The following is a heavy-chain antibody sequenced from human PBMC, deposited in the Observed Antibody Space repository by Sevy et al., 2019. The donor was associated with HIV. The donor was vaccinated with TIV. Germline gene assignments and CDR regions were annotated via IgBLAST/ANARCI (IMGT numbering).Heavy chain of an antibody. D-gene: IGHD6-13*01. CDR3: AKDLAGPGRRYFDS. J-gene: IGHJ4*02. CDR2: IRYDGCDK. Sequence: GGSLRLSCAASGFTFTNYGMHWVRQVPGKGLEWVTFIRYDGCDKYYAASVKGRFTISRDDSKNTLYLQMDSLRPEDTAIYYCAKDLAGPGRRYFDSWGQGILVTVSS. V-gene: IGHV3-30*02. CDR1: GFTFTNYG.